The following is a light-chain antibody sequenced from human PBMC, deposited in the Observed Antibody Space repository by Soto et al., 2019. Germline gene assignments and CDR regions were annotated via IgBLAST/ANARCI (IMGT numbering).Light chain of an antibody. V-gene: IGLV2-18*02. CDR2: VVT. CDR1: SSDVGSYNR. Sequence: QSALTQPPSVSGSPGQSVTISCTGTSSDVGSYNRVSWYQQPPGTAPKLMIYVVTKRPSGVPDRISGSKSGNTASLTISGLQAEDEADYYCCSYAGSYSWVFGGGTKLTVL. CDR3: CSYAGSYSWV. J-gene: IGLJ2*01.